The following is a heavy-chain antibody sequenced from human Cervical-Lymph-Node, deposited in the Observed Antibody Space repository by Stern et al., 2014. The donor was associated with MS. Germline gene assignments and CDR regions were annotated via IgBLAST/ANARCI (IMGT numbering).Heavy chain of an antibody. V-gene: IGHV1-2*06. CDR2: INPNSDDP. D-gene: IGHD3-22*01. CDR3: AREATRIVVGIDY. Sequence: VQLVQSGSKMQKPGASVKVSCKASGYTFTAFFIHWVRQVPGQGLEWMGRINPNSDDPTYAQNFQARVTLTRDTSIGTAYLELTRLTSADTAVYYCAREATRIVVGIDYWGQGTQVTVST. J-gene: IGHJ4*02. CDR1: GYTFTAFF.